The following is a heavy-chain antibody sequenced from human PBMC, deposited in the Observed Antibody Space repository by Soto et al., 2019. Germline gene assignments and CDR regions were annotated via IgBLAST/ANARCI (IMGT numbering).Heavy chain of an antibody. D-gene: IGHD3-10*01. V-gene: IGHV4-59*12. J-gene: IGHJ5*02. Sequence: PSETLSLTCIVSGGSITSYHWSWIRQFPGKGLEWIGYIYHSGSAYYNPSLKSRVTISVDRSKNQFSLKLSSVTAADTAVYYCARAYYYGSGSYYNVAWFDPWGQGTLVTVSS. CDR2: IYHSGSA. CDR3: ARAYYYGSGSYYNVAWFDP. CDR1: GGSITSYH.